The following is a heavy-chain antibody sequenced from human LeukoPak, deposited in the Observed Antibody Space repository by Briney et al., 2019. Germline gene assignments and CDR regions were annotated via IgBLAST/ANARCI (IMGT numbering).Heavy chain of an antibody. D-gene: IGHD3-16*01. V-gene: IGHV4-30-4*08. CDR3: AREGYEGREDYYYMDV. Sequence: SQTLSLTCTVSGGSISSGDYYWSWIRQPPGKGLEWIGYIYYSGSTYYNPSLKSRVTISVDTSKNQFSLKLSSVTAADTAVYYCAREGYEGREDYYYMDVWGKGTTVTVSS. CDR1: GGSISSGDYY. J-gene: IGHJ6*03. CDR2: IYYSGST.